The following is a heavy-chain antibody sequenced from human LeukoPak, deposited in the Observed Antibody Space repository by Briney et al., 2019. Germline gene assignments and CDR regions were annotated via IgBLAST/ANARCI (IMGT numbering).Heavy chain of an antibody. CDR3: ARDYYDSSGYYYFDY. D-gene: IGHD3-22*01. V-gene: IGHV3-15*01. CDR2: IKSKTDGGTT. CDR1: GFTFNDAW. Sequence: GGSLRLSCAAPGFTFNDAWMNWVRQGSGKGLEWVGRIKSKTDGGTTDYAAPVKGRFTISRDDSKNILYLQMNSLRAEDTAVYYCARDYYDSSGYYYFDYWGQGTLVTVSS. J-gene: IGHJ4*02.